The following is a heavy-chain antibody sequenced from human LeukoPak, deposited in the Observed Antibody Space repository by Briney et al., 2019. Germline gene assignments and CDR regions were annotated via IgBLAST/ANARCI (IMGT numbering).Heavy chain of an antibody. J-gene: IGHJ5*02. D-gene: IGHD3-3*01. CDR3: ARAIMNYDFWSGYYPNWLDP. V-gene: IGHV1-8*02. CDR1: GYTFTNYD. CDR2: MSPASGDT. Sequence: ASVKVSCKVSGYTFTNYDIHWVRQATGQGLEWMGWMSPASGDTGYAQKFQGRVTMTRDTSISTAYMGLSSLRSDDTAVFYCARAIMNYDFWSGYYPNWLDPWGQGTLVTVSS.